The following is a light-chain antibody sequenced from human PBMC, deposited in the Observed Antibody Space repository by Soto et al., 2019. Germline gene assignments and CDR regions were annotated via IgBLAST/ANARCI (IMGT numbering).Light chain of an antibody. Sequence: QSALTQPASMSGSPGQSITISCTGTSRDIGGHNYVSWYQQHPGKAPKLMIYDVSNRPSGVSNRFSGSKSGNTASLTISGLQAEDEADYYCSSYATSGTPYVFATGTKLTVL. J-gene: IGLJ1*01. CDR1: SRDIGGHNY. CDR2: DVS. V-gene: IGLV2-14*01. CDR3: SSYATSGTPYV.